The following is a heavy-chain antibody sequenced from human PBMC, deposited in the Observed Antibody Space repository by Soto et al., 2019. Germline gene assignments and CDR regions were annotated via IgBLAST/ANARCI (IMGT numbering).Heavy chain of an antibody. CDR1: GGSISSYY. CDR2: IYTSGST. J-gene: IGHJ5*02. V-gene: IGHV4-4*07. CDR3: ARDERYDFWSGYFNWFDP. D-gene: IGHD3-3*01. Sequence: SETLSLTCTVSGGSISSYYWSWIRQPAGKGLEWIGRIYTSGSTNYNPSLKSRVTMSVDTSKNQFSLKLSSVTAADTAVYYCARDERYDFWSGYFNWFDPWGQGTQVTVSS.